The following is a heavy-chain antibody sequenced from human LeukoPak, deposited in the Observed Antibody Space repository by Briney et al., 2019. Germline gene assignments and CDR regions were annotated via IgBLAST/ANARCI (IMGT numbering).Heavy chain of an antibody. Sequence: GGSLRLSCTASGFTFGDYAMNWFRQAPGKGLEWVGFIRSKTYGGTGEYAASVKGRFTISRDNSKNTLYLQMNSLKSEDTGVYYCAKADGSHTLALDYWGQGTLVTVSS. D-gene: IGHD1-26*01. CDR2: IRSKTYGGTG. J-gene: IGHJ4*02. V-gene: IGHV3-49*03. CDR3: AKADGSHTLALDY. CDR1: GFTFGDYA.